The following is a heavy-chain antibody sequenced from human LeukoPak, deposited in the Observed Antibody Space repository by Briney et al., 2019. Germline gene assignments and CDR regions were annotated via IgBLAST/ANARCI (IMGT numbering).Heavy chain of an antibody. V-gene: IGHV1-69*04. CDR2: IIPILGIA. J-gene: IGHJ3*02. Sequence: SVKVSCKASGGTFSSYAISWVRQAPGQGLEWMGRIIPILGIANYAQKFQGRVTITADKSTSTAYMELSSLRSEDTAVYYCARVLTTVTPDAFDIWGQGIMVTVSS. CDR3: ARVLTTVTPDAFDI. D-gene: IGHD4-17*01. CDR1: GGTFSSYA.